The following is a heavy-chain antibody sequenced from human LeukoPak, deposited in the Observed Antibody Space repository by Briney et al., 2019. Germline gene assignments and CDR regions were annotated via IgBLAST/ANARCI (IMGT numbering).Heavy chain of an antibody. D-gene: IGHD3-22*01. Sequence: PGESLKISCKGSGYSFTSYWISWVRQMPGKGLEWMGRIDPSDSYTNYSPSFQGHVTISADKSISTAYLQWSSLKASDTAMYYCARRGYYDTMWFDPWGQGTLVTVSS. V-gene: IGHV5-10-1*01. CDR3: ARRGYYDTMWFDP. J-gene: IGHJ5*02. CDR1: GYSFTSYW. CDR2: IDPSDSYT.